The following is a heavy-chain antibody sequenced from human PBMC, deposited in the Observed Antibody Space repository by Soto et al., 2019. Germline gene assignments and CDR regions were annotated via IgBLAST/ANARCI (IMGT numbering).Heavy chain of an antibody. V-gene: IGHV1-69*06. D-gene: IGHD2-15*01. CDR2: IIPIFGTA. CDR1: GGTFSSYA. Sequence: QVQLVQSGAEVKKPGSSVKVSCKASGGTFSSYAISWVRQAPGQGLEWMGGIIPIFGTANYAQKFQGRVTLTADKSTSTAYMELSSLRSEDTAVYYCAREGAKYCSGGSCPESGAFDIWGQGTMVTVSS. CDR3: AREGAKYCSGGSCPESGAFDI. J-gene: IGHJ3*02.